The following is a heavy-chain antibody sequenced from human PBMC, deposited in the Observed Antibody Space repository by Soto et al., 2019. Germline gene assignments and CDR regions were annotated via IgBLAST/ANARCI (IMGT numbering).Heavy chain of an antibody. Sequence: PSETLSLTCTVSGGSISSGDYYWSWIRQPPGKGLEWIGYIYYSGSTYYNPSLKSRVTISVDTSKNQFSLKLSSVTAADTAVYYCARFHDYGGNPRRGRGVQHWGQGTLVTV. J-gene: IGHJ1*01. D-gene: IGHD4-17*01. CDR3: ARFHDYGGNPRRGRGVQH. CDR2: IYYSGST. V-gene: IGHV4-30-4*01. CDR1: GGSISSGDYY.